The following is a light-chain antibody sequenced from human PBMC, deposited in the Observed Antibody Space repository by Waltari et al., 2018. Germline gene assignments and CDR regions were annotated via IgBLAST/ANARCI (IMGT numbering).Light chain of an antibody. CDR2: DTT. CDR3: QQRSNWYT. J-gene: IGKJ2*01. CDR1: QNVSSF. V-gene: IGKV3-11*01. Sequence: EIVLTQSPATLSLSPGERATLSCRASQNVSSFLAWYQQKRGQAPRLLIYDTTHRATGFPARFSGSGSGTDFTLTISSLEPEDFAVYYCQQRSNWYTFGQGTNLETK.